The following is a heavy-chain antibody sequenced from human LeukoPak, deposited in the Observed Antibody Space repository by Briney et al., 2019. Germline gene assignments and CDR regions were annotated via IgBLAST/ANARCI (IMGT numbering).Heavy chain of an antibody. CDR1: GGSISSSNW. V-gene: IGHV4-4*02. CDR2: IYHSGST. J-gene: IGHJ4*02. Sequence: SGTLSLTCAVSGGSISSSNWWSWVRQPPGKGLEWIGEIYHSGSTNYNPSLKSRVTISVDKSKNQFSLKLSSVTAADTAVYYCARVGLWFGSRTPYYFDYWGQGTLATVSS. D-gene: IGHD3-10*01. CDR3: ARVGLWFGSRTPYYFDY.